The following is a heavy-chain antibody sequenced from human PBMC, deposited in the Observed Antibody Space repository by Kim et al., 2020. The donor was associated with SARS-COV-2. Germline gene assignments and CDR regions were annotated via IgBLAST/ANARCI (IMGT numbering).Heavy chain of an antibody. D-gene: IGHD3-22*01. V-gene: IGHV3-30*18. CDR2: ISYDGSNK. CDR3: AKGASPIDSSGYYLDY. Sequence: GGSLRLSCAASGFTFSSYGMHWVRRAPGKGLEWVAVISYDGSNKYYADSVKGRFTISRDNSKNTLYLQMNSLRAEDTAVYYCAKGASPIDSSGYYLDYWG. J-gene: IGHJ4*01. CDR1: GFTFSSYG.